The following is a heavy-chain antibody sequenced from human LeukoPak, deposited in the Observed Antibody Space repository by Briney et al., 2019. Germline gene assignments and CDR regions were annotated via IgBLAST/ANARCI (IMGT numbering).Heavy chain of an antibody. CDR3: ARDSDTAMGDY. D-gene: IGHD5-18*01. CDR2: IWYDGSNK. CDR1: GFTFSSYG. Sequence: PGGSLRLSCAASGFTFSSYGMHWVRQAPGKGLEWVAVIWYDGSNKYYADSVKCRFTISRDNSKNTLYLQMNSLRAEDTAVYYCARDSDTAMGDYWGQGTLVTVSS. J-gene: IGHJ4*02. V-gene: IGHV3-33*01.